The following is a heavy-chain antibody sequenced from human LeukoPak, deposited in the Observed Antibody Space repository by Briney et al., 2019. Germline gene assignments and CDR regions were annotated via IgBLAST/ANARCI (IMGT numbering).Heavy chain of an antibody. CDR3: ARDGDYDILTGYLYWYFDL. Sequence: GGSLRFSCAASGFTFSSYWMHWVRQAPGKGLVWVSRINNNGSNTSYADSVKGRFTISRDNAKNTLYLQMNSLRAEDTAVYYCARDGDYDILTGYLYWYFDLWGRGTLVTVSS. V-gene: IGHV3-74*01. CDR2: INNNGSNT. CDR1: GFTFSSYW. D-gene: IGHD3-9*01. J-gene: IGHJ2*01.